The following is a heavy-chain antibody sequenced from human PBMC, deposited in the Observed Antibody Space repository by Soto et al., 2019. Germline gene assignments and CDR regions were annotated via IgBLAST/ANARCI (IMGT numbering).Heavy chain of an antibody. CDR1: GGTFSSYT. CDR2: ISAYNGNT. J-gene: IGHJ4*02. CDR3: ARVLGYDSSGYYYSDFDY. D-gene: IGHD3-22*01. Sequence: ASVKVSCKASGGTFSSYTISWVRQAPGQGLEWMGWISAYNGNTNYAQKLQGRVTMTTDTSTSTAYMELRSLRSDDTAVYYCARVLGYDSSGYYYSDFDYWGQGTLVTVSS. V-gene: IGHV1-18*01.